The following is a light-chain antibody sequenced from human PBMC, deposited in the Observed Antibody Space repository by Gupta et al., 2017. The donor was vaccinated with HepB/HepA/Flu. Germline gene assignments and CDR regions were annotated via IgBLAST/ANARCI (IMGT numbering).Light chain of an antibody. V-gene: IGKV3-20*01. CDR1: QSVSSSY. J-gene: IGKJ4*01. CDR2: GAS. CDR3: QQYGRPLT. Sequence: EIVLTQSPGTLSLSPGERATLSCRASQSVSSSYLAWYQQKPGQAPRLLIYGASSRATGIPDRFSGSGSGTDFTLTIRRLEPEDFAVYYCQQYGRPLTFGGGTKVEIK.